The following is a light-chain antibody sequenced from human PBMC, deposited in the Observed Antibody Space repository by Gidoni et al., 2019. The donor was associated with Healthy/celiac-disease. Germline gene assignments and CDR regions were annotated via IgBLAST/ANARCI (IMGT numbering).Light chain of an antibody. CDR2: GNN. CDR3: NSLDSSGWV. CDR1: SLRSYY. V-gene: IGLV3-19*01. Sequence: SSELTQDPAVSVALGQTVRITCQGDSLRSYYASWYQQKPGQAPVLFIYGNNNRPSGIPDRFSGSSSGNTASLTITGAQAEDEAAYYCNSLDSSGWVFGGGTKLTVL. J-gene: IGLJ3*02.